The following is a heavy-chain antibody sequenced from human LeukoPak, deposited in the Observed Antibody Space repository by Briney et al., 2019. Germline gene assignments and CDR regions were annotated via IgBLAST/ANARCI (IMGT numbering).Heavy chain of an antibody. D-gene: IGHD6-19*01. Sequence: GGSLRLPCAASGFTVSSNYMSWVRQAPGKGLEWVSVIYRDGSTFYADSVKGRFTISRDNFKNTLYLQMNSLRAEDTAVYYCARDPRSGSVNFDYWGQGTLVTVSS. CDR1: GFTVSSNY. J-gene: IGHJ4*02. CDR3: ARDPRSGSVNFDY. V-gene: IGHV3-53*01. CDR2: IYRDGST.